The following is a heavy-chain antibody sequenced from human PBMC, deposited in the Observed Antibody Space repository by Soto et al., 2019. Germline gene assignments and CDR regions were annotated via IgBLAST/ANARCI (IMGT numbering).Heavy chain of an antibody. CDR2: ISGSGGST. CDR1: GFTFSSYA. J-gene: IGHJ4*02. Sequence: EGSLRLSCAASGFTFSSYAMSWVRQAPGKGLEWVSAISGSGGSTYYADSVKGRFTISRDNSKNTLYLQMNSLRAEDTAVYYCAKFGNGGVERKAERWLPFDYWGQGTLVTVSS. D-gene: IGHD3-16*01. V-gene: IGHV3-23*01. CDR3: AKFGNGGVERKAERWLPFDY.